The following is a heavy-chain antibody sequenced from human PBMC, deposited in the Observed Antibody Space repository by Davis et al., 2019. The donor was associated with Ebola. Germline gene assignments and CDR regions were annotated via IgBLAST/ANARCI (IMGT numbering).Heavy chain of an antibody. V-gene: IGHV1-18*04. D-gene: IGHD6-19*01. CDR1: GYTFTSYG. J-gene: IGHJ5*02. CDR3: ARGFSGYSSGYNWFDP. CDR2: ISAYNGNT. Sequence: AASVKVFCKASGYTFTSYGISWVRQAPGQGLEWMGWISAYNGNTNYAQKLQGRVTMTTDTSTSTAYMELRSLRSDDTAVYYCARGFSGYSSGYNWFDPWGQGTLVTVSS.